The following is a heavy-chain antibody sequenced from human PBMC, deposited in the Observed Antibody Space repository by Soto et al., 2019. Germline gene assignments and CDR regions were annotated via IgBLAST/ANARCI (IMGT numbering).Heavy chain of an antibody. CDR1: GYTFTSYA. CDR2: INAGNGNT. J-gene: IGHJ4*02. Sequence: ASVKVSCKASGYTFTSYAMHWVRQAPGQRLEWMGWINAGNGNTKYSQKFQGRFTITRDISASTAYMEMSSLRAEDTAVYYCARDYLVVPHRVIDYWGQGTLVTVS. CDR3: ARDYLVVPHRVIDY. D-gene: IGHD2-2*01. V-gene: IGHV1-3*01.